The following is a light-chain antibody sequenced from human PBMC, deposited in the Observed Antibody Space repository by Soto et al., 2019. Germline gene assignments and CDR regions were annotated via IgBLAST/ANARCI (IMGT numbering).Light chain of an antibody. V-gene: IGLV1-40*01. CDR1: SSNIGAHYD. CDR2: ANS. J-gene: IGLJ2*01. Sequence: QAVVTQPPSVSGAPGQTITISCTGSSSNIGAHYDVHWYQHLPGTAPKLLIYANSDRPSGVPDRFSGSKSGTSASLAITGLQAEDEADYYCQSYDSSLRVVFGGGTKLTVL. CDR3: QSYDSSLRVV.